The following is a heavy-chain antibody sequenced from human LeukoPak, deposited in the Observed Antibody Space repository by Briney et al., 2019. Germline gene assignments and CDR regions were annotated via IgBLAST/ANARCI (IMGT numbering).Heavy chain of an antibody. D-gene: IGHD5-18*01. CDR3: AREVIGGYSYGSDY. J-gene: IGHJ4*02. CDR1: GYTFTGYY. CDR2: INPNSGGT. V-gene: IGHV1-2*02. Sequence: ASVKASCKASGYTFTGYYMHWVRQAPGQGLEWMGWINPNSGGTNYAQKFQGRVTMTRDTSISTAYMELSRLRSDDTAVYYCAREVIGGYSYGSDYWGQGALVTVSS.